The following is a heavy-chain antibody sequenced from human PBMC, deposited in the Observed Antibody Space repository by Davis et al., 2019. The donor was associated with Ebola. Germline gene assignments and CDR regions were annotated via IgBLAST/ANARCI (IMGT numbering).Heavy chain of an antibody. CDR1: GGSISSYY. CDR3: ARERGEYYFDY. D-gene: IGHD3-16*01. V-gene: IGHV4-59*12. CDR2: IYHSGST. Sequence: MPGGSLRLSCTVSGGSISSYYWSWIRQPPGKGLEWIGEIYHSGSTNYNPSLKSRVTISVDKSKNQFSLKLSSVTAADTAVYYCARERGEYYFDYWGQGTLVTVSS. J-gene: IGHJ4*02.